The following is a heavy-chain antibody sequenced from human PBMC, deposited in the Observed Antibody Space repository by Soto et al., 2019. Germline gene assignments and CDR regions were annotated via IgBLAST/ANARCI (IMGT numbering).Heavy chain of an antibody. Sequence: XETLSLTCSVSGYSSSSGYYWGWIRQPPVRGLEWIGSIYHSGSTYYNPSLKSRVTISVDTSKNQFSLKLSSVTAADTAVYYCARVSDCSGGSCYSDAFDIWGQETMVT. CDR3: ARVSDCSGGSCYSDAFDI. J-gene: IGHJ3*02. CDR2: IYHSGST. V-gene: IGHV4-38-2*02. CDR1: GYSSSSGYY. D-gene: IGHD2-15*01.